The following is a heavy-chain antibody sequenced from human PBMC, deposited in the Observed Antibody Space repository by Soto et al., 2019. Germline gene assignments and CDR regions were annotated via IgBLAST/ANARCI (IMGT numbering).Heavy chain of an antibody. CDR1: GFTFSSYS. CDR3: ARRSGTYSPFYYYYGLDV. J-gene: IGHJ6*02. V-gene: IGHV3-15*07. Sequence: GGSLRLSCAASGFTFSSYSMNWVRQAPGEGLEWVGRIKSQADGGTIVYATPVKGRFTISRDDSKNTLYLQMNSLTTEDTAVYYCARRSGTYSPFYYYYGLDVWGQGTTVTVSS. D-gene: IGHD1-26*01. CDR2: IKSQADGGTI.